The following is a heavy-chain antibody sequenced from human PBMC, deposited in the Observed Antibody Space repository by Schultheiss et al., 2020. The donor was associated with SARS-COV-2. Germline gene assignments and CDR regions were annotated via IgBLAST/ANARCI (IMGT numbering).Heavy chain of an antibody. CDR2: IYSGGST. CDR1: GFTVSSNY. D-gene: IGHD2-2*01. Sequence: GGSLRLSCAASGFTVSSNYMSWVRQAPGKGLEWVSVIYSGGSTYYADSVKGRFTISRDNSKNTLYLQMNSLKAEDTAVYCCAKDGGDIVVVPTATNYYYYMDVWGKGTTVTVSS. CDR3: AKDGGDIVVVPTATNYYYYMDV. V-gene: IGHV3-66*02. J-gene: IGHJ6*03.